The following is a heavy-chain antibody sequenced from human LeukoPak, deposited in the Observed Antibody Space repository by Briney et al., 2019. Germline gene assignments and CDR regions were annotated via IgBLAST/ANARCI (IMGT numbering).Heavy chain of an antibody. CDR2: IYWNDDK. Sequence: TLSLTCAVSGYSISSGYYWGWIRQPPGKALEWLALIYWNDDKRYSPSLKSRLTITKDTSKNQVVLTMTNMDPVDTATYYCAHRRGYSYGQFDYWGQGTLVTVSS. V-gene: IGHV2-5*01. J-gene: IGHJ4*02. D-gene: IGHD5-18*01. CDR1: GYSISSGYYW. CDR3: AHRRGYSYGQFDY.